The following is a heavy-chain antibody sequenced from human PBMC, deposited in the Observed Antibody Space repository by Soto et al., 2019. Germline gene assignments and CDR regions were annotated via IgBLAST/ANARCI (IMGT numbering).Heavy chain of an antibody. V-gene: IGHV1-3*04. Sequence: ASVKVSCKASGYTFTNYAMHWVRQAPGQRLEWMGWINTGKGNTKYSQKFQGRVTITRDTSASTAYMELSSLRSEDTAMYYCARAGDDCSAANCYVIDYWVQGTLVTVSS. CDR3: ARAGDDCSAANCYVIDY. CDR1: GYTFTNYA. CDR2: INTGKGNT. J-gene: IGHJ4*02. D-gene: IGHD2-2*01.